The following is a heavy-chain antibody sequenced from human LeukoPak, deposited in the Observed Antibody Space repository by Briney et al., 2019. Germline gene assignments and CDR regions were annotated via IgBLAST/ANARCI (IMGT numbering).Heavy chain of an antibody. V-gene: IGHV3-21*06. CDR1: GFTFSIYS. J-gene: IGHJ4*02. CDR3: ANNRKSSSSDFDY. Sequence: GGSLRHSCAASGFTFSIYSLNWVRQAPGKGLEWVSSISSSSSFISYADSVKGRFTISRDNAKNSLYLQMNSLRAEDTAVYYCANNRKSSSSDFDYWGQGTLVTVSS. CDR2: ISSSSSFI. D-gene: IGHD6-6*01.